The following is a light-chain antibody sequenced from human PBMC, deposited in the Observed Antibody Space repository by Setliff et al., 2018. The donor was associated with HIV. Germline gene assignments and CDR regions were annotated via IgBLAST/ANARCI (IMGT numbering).Light chain of an antibody. CDR3: ASYTSSSTWG. Sequence: QSALTQSASVSGSPGQSITISCTGTSSDVGGYNFVSWYQQHPDKAPELMIYDVSNRPSGVSDRFSGSKSGNTASLTISGLQAEDEADYYCASYTSSSTWGFGGGTK. CDR2: DVS. J-gene: IGLJ3*02. V-gene: IGLV2-14*01. CDR1: SSDVGGYNF.